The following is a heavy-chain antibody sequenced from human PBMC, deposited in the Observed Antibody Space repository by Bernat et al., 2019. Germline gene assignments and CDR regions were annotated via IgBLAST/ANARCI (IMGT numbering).Heavy chain of an antibody. CDR3: SSRLGPDQWYFDL. D-gene: IGHD7-27*01. CDR2: FYYSGST. CDR1: GGSISSRSYY. J-gene: IGHJ2*01. V-gene: IGHV4-39*01. Sequence: QLQLQESGPGLVKPSETLSLTCTVSGGSISSRSYYWGWIRQPPGKGLGWIGRFYYSGSTHYNPSLKSRVTISIDTSKNQFSLKLSYVTAADTAVYYCSSRLGPDQWYFDLWGRGTLVTVSS.